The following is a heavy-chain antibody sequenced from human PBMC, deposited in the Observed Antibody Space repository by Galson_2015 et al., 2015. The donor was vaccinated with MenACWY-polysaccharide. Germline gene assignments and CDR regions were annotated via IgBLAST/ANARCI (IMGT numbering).Heavy chain of an antibody. CDR2: IGGSGSNT. CDR3: ARVRYSTGKYRFDY. Sequence: SLRLSCAASGFTFSNYAMGWVRQAPGKGLEWVSTIGGSGSNTHYADSVKGRFTISRDNSKYTLSLQMNSLRAEDTAVYYCARVRYSTGKYRFDYWGQGTLFAVSS. D-gene: IGHD5-18*01. V-gene: IGHV3-23*01. J-gene: IGHJ4*02. CDR1: GFTFSNYA.